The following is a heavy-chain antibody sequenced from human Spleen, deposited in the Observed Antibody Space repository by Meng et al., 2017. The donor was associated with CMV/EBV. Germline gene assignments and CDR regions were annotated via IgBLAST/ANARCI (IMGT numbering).Heavy chain of an antibody. V-gene: IGHV3-23*01. CDR3: ATIITGAFDI. D-gene: IGHD3-16*01. J-gene: IGHJ3*02. CDR2: ITGSGGTT. CDR1: GFTFSSYA. Sequence: LSCAASGFTFSSYAMRGVRQAPGKGLEWVSSITGSGGTTHYADSVKGRFTISRDNSKNTLYLQMNSLRAEDTAVYYCATIITGAFDIWGQGTMVTVSS.